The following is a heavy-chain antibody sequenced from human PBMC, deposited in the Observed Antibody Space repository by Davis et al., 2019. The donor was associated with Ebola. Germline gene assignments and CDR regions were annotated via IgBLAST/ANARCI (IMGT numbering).Heavy chain of an antibody. J-gene: IGHJ6*02. D-gene: IGHD6-19*01. Sequence: HSQTLSLTCAISGDSVANNNAAWNWIRQSPSRGLEWLGRTYYRSQWYNDYAPSVKSRLIINSDTSNNQFSLHLRSVTPDDTAIYYCARDSGVSSGWHFFRNGMDVWGQGTTVTVSS. V-gene: IGHV6-1*01. CDR1: GDSVANNNAA. CDR3: ARDSGVSSGWHFFRNGMDV. CDR2: TYYRSQWYN.